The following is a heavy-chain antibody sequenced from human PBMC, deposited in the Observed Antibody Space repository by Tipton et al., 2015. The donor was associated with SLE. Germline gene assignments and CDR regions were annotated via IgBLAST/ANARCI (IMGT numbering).Heavy chain of an antibody. CDR1: GGSISSNSCY. V-gene: IGHV4-39*07. Sequence: GLVKPSETLSLTCTVSGGSISSNSCYWGWIRQPPGKGLEWIGSIYYGGSTYYNPSLKSRVTISVDTSKNQFSLKLSSVTAADTAVYYCARAGYDATGYFMNYFDYWGQGALVTVSS. CDR2: IYYGGST. J-gene: IGHJ4*02. CDR3: ARAGYDATGYFMNYFDY. D-gene: IGHD3-22*01.